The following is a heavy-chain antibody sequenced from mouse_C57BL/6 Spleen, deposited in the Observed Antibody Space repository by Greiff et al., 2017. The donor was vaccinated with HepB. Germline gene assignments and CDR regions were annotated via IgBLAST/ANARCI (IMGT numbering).Heavy chain of an antibody. D-gene: IGHD4-1*01. Sequence: EVQRVESEGGLVQPGSSMKLSCTASGFTFSDYYMAWVRQVPEKGLEWVANINYDGSSTYYLDSLKSRFIISRDNAKNILYLQMSSLKSEDTATYYCARTGTIRYFDVWGTGTTVTVSS. J-gene: IGHJ1*03. V-gene: IGHV5-16*01. CDR2: INYDGSST. CDR3: ARTGTIRYFDV. CDR1: GFTFSDYY.